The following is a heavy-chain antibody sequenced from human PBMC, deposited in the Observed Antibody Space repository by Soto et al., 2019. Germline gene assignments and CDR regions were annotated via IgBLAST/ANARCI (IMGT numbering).Heavy chain of an antibody. Sequence: EVQLVESGGGLVKPGGSLRLSCAASGFTFSSYSMNWVRQAPGKGLEWVSSISSSSSHIFYADSVKGRLTISRDNANNSLYLQMSSLRVEDTAVYYCATRYCTSTNCYSFDYWGQGILVTVSS. CDR3: ATRYCTSTNCYSFDY. J-gene: IGHJ4*02. CDR1: GFTFSSYS. D-gene: IGHD2-2*01. CDR2: ISSSSSHI. V-gene: IGHV3-21*01.